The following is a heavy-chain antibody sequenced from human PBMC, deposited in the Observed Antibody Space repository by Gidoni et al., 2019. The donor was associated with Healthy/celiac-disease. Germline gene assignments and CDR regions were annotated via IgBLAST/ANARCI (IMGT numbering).Heavy chain of an antibody. CDR2: IYYSGST. V-gene: IGHV4-39*01. D-gene: IGHD5-12*01. CDR3: ARLYSGYDGYYFDY. CDR1: GGSISSSSYY. Sequence: QLQLQESGPGLVKPSETLSLTCTVSGGSISSSSYYWGWIRQPPGTGLEWIGSIYYSGSTSYNPSLKSRVTISVDTSKNQFSLKLSSVTAADTAVYYCARLYSGYDGYYFDYWGQGTLVTVSS. J-gene: IGHJ4*02.